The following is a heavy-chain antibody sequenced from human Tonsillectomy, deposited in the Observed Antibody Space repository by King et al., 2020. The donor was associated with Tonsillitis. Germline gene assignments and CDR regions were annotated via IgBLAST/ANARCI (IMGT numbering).Heavy chain of an antibody. CDR2: ISYDGSNK. J-gene: IGHJ4*02. CDR3: AKEGYSYGDY. CDR1: GFTFSSYG. Sequence: VQLVESGGGVVQPGRSLRLSCAASGFTFSSYGMHWVRQAPGKGLEWVAVISYDGSNKYYADSMKGRFTISRDNSKNTLYLQMNSLRAEDTAVYYCAKEGYSYGDYWGQGTLVTVSS. D-gene: IGHD5-18*01. V-gene: IGHV3-30*18.